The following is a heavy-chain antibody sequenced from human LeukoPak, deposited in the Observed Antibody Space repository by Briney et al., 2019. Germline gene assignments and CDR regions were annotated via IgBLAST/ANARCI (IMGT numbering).Heavy chain of an antibody. D-gene: IGHD1-26*01. CDR2: ISGSGGST. Sequence: PGGSLRLSCAASGFTFSSYAMSWVRQAPGKGLEWVSAISGSGGSTYYADSVKGRFTISRDNSKNTLYLQMNSLRAEDTAVYYCARAGRELLDAFDIWGQGTMVTVSS. J-gene: IGHJ3*02. V-gene: IGHV3-23*01. CDR3: ARAGRELLDAFDI. CDR1: GFTFSSYA.